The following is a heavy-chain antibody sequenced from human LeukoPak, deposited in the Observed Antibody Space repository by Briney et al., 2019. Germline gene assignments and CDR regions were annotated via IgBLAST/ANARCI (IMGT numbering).Heavy chain of an antibody. J-gene: IGHJ1*01. CDR2: IKSDGST. V-gene: IGHV3-74*01. CDR1: GFTFSSYW. D-gene: IGHD3-22*01. CDR3: ARAPSEIGGYYPEYFRH. Sequence: GGSLRLSCAASGFTFSSYWMHWVRQAPGNGPVWVSRIKSDGSTNYADSVKGRFTISRDNAKNTLSLQMNSLRAEDTGVYYCARAPSEIGGYYPEYFRHWGQGTLVTVSS.